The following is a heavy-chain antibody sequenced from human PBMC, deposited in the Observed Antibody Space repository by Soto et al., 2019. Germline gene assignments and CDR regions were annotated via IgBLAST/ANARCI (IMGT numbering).Heavy chain of an antibody. CDR3: ARLTDLYIMFDF. CDR1: GFSFTTTRMG. CDR2: IYWDDDK. Sequence: QITLKEAGPTLVKPTETLTLTCTFSGFSFTTTRMGVGWTRQPPGKALEWLAIIYWDDDKRYSPLLNKRLTITKDTSKNQVVLTMTNMDSVDTGTYYCARLTDLYIMFDFWGQGTQVTVSS. D-gene: IGHD3-16*01. V-gene: IGHV2-5*02. J-gene: IGHJ4*02.